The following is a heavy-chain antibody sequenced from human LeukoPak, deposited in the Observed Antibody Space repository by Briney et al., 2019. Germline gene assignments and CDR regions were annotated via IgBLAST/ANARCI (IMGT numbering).Heavy chain of an antibody. CDR3: ARSIIIVPNTSYYYYYMDV. V-gene: IGHV1-3*01. Sequence: EASVKLSCKASGYTFTSHALHWVRQAPGEGLEWMAWINGATGNTEYSQKFQAGVTITRDTSASTAYMELSSLRSEDTAVYYCARSIIIVPNTSYYYYYMDVWGQGTTVTVSS. D-gene: IGHD2/OR15-2a*01. CDR1: GYTFTSHA. J-gene: IGHJ6*02. CDR2: INGATGNT.